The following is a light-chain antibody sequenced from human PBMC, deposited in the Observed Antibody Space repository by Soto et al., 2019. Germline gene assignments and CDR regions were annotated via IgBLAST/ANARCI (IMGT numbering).Light chain of an antibody. Sequence: EIVLTQSPGTLSLSPGERATLSCRASQSVSSSNLAWYQQNAGQAPRLLIYGASSRATGIPDRFSGSGSGTDFTLTISRLEPEDFAVYYCQQYVSSPYTFGQGTKLEMK. CDR1: QSVSSSN. V-gene: IGKV3-20*01. CDR2: GAS. CDR3: QQYVSSPYT. J-gene: IGKJ2*01.